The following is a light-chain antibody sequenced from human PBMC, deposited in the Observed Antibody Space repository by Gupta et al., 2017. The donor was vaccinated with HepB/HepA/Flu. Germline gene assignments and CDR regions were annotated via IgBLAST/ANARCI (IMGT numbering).Light chain of an antibody. J-gene: IGKJ1*01. V-gene: IGKV1-5*03. CDR3: QRYNSYSPGT. CDR2: KAS. Sequence: DIQMTQSPSTLSASVGDRVTITCRASQSLSSWLAWYQQKPGKAHKLLIYKASSLEGGVPPRFSGSGSGTEFDLTISSMQPDDFETYYCQRYNSYSPGTFGQGTKVEIK. CDR1: QSLSSW.